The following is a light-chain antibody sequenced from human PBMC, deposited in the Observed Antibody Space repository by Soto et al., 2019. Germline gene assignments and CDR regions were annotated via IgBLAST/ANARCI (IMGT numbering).Light chain of an antibody. CDR1: QSVSSSY. CDR3: QQYGSSPQT. V-gene: IGKV3-20*01. Sequence: EIVLTQSPGTLSLSPGERATLSCRASQSVSSSYLAWYQQKPGQAPRLVLYGASSRATGIPDRFSGSGSGTDFTLTISRLEPEDFAVYYCQQYGSSPQTFGQGTKVEIK. J-gene: IGKJ1*01. CDR2: GAS.